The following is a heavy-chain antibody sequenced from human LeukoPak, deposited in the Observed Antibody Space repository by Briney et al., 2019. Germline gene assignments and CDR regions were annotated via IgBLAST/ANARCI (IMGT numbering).Heavy chain of an antibody. V-gene: IGHV3-23*01. CDR3: AKNVGYTYGYPSDS. Sequence: GSLRLSCAAPGFTFSNYAMSWVRQAPGKGLEWVSVISGSGGTTYYADSVKGRLTISRDNSKNTLYLQMNSLRAEDTAVYYCAKNVGYTYGYPSDSWGQGALVTVSS. J-gene: IGHJ4*02. D-gene: IGHD5-18*01. CDR1: GFTFSNYA. CDR2: ISGSGGTT.